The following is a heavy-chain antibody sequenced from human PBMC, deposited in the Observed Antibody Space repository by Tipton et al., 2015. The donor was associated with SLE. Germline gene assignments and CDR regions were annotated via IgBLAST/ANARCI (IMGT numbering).Heavy chain of an antibody. Sequence: TLSLTCTVPGDSIRSYYWSWIRQPPGKGLEWIGYIYYSGSTNYNPSLKSRVTISVDTSKNQFSLKLSSVTAADTAVYYCARASWYHHAFDIWGQGTMVTVSS. D-gene: IGHD2-15*01. J-gene: IGHJ3*02. CDR1: GDSIRSYY. V-gene: IGHV4-59*12. CDR2: IYYSGST. CDR3: ARASWYHHAFDI.